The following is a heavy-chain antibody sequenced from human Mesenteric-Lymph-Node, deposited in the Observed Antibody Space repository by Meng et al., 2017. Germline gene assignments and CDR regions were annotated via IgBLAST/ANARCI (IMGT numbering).Heavy chain of an antibody. J-gene: IGHJ2*01. CDR3: ARGQKGYFDL. CDR2: IHSSGST. CDR1: GGSISSGGYY. V-gene: IGHV4-30-4*08. Sequence: QVQLQESGPGLVKPSQTLYLTCTVSGGSISSGGYYWSWIRQHPGKGLEWIGYIHSSGSTYYNPSLKSRITISVDTSKNQFSLKLSSVTAADTAVYYCARGQKGYFDLWGRGTLVTVSS.